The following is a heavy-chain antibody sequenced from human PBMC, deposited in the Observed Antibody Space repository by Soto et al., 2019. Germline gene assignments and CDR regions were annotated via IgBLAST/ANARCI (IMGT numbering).Heavy chain of an antibody. CDR2: INAGNGNT. Sequence: ASVKVSCKSSGYTFTSYAMHWVRQAPGQRLEWMGWINAGNGNTKYSQKFQGRVTITRDTSASTAYMELSSLRSEDTAVYYCARDMYSSGLRAVYYYYGMDVWGKGTTVTVSS. V-gene: IGHV1-3*01. CDR3: ARDMYSSGLRAVYYYYGMDV. D-gene: IGHD6-19*01. CDR1: GYTFTSYA. J-gene: IGHJ6*04.